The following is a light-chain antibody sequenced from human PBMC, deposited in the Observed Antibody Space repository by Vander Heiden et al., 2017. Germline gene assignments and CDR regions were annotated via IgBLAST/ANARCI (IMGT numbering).Light chain of an antibody. Sequence: ESVLTKSPATMSLSPGERATLSCRASESVSIYLAWYQQGPGEAPRLLIYDASNRATGIPARFSGSGSGTDFTLIISSLEPEDFAVYYCQQLSLWPWTFGQGSKVEIK. CDR3: QQLSLWPWT. V-gene: IGKV3-11*01. CDR1: ESVSIY. CDR2: DAS. J-gene: IGKJ1*01.